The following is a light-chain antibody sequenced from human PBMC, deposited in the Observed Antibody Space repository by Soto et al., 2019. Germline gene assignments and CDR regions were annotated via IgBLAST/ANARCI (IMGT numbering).Light chain of an antibody. Sequence: QSVLTQPPSVSGTPGQRVIISCSGSRSNIGSNSVNWYQQLPGTAPKLLIYINDQRPSGVPDRFSCSTSGTSVSLAISRLQTEEEADYYCASWDDRLKGYVFGTGTKVTVL. J-gene: IGLJ1*01. CDR3: ASWDDRLKGYV. V-gene: IGLV1-44*01. CDR1: RSNIGSNS. CDR2: IND.